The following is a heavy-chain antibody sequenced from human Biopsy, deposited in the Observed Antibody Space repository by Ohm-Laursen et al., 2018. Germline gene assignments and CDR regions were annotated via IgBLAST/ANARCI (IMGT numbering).Heavy chain of an antibody. D-gene: IGHD5-12*01. CDR3: ARLGSGDYFPTFFDF. J-gene: IGHJ4*02. V-gene: IGHV4-31*03. CDR1: GDSINGCRYY. CDR2: IFYSANT. Sequence: TLSLTCSVSGDSINGCRYYWNWIRHPPGKGLEWIGNIFYSANTYYNPSLKSRVTISVDTSKNQFSLKLSSVTVADPAVYYCARLGSGDYFPTFFDFWGQGALVTVSS.